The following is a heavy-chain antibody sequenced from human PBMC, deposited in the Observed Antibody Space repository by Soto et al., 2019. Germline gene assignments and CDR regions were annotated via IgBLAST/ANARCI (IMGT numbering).Heavy chain of an antibody. CDR3: ARGALTIFTYSFDS. CDR2: IYYSGST. CDR1: GGSISSYY. Sequence: PSETLSLTCTVSGGSISSYYWSWIRQPPGKGLEWIGYIYYSGSTNYNPSLKSRVAISVDTSKNQFSLRLSSVTAADTAVYYCARGALTIFTYSFDSWGLGTPVTVSS. D-gene: IGHD3-9*01. V-gene: IGHV4-59*01. J-gene: IGHJ4*02.